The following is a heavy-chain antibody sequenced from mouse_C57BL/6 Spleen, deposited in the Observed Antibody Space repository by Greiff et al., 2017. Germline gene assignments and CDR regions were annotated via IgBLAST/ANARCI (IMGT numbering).Heavy chain of an antibody. CDR3: TRDRTYYGSSDGYAMDY. CDR2: ISSGGDYI. V-gene: IGHV5-9-1*02. D-gene: IGHD1-1*01. CDR1: GFTFSSYA. J-gene: IGHJ4*01. Sequence: DVKLVESGEGLVKPGGSLKLSCAASGFTFSSYAMSWVRQTPEKRLEWVAYISSGGDYIYYADTVKGRFTISRDNARNTLYLQMSSLKSEDTAMYYCTRDRTYYGSSDGYAMDYWGQGTSVTVSS.